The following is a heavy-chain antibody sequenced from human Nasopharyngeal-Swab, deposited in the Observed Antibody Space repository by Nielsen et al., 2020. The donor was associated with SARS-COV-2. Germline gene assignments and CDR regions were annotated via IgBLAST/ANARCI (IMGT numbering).Heavy chain of an antibody. J-gene: IGHJ5*02. CDR2: IDPSDSDT. Sequence: GESLKISCEASGYIFTNYRISWVRQMPGKGLEWMGRIDPSDSDTNYSPSFQGHVNISADKSINTAYLQWRSLKASDTAMYYCARQVNSGSLVVYWFEPWCQVTLVTVSS. CDR1: GYIFTNYR. D-gene: IGHD3-22*01. CDR3: ARQVNSGSLVVYWFEP. V-gene: IGHV5-10-1*01.